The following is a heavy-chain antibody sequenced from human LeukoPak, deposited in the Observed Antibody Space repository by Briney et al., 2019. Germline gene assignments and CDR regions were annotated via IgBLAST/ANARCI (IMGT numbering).Heavy chain of an antibody. CDR2: ISYDGSNK. Sequence: GGSLRLSCAASGFTFSSYAMHWVRQAPGKGLEWVAVISYDGSNKYYADSVKGRFTISRDNSKNTLYLQMNGLRAEDTAVYYCAKDRERWLQSGLDYWGQGTLVTVSS. V-gene: IGHV3-30*04. CDR1: GFTFSSYA. CDR3: AKDRERWLQSGLDY. J-gene: IGHJ4*02. D-gene: IGHD5-24*01.